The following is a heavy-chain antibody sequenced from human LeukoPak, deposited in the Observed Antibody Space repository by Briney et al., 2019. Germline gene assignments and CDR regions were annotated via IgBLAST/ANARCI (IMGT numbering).Heavy chain of an antibody. J-gene: IGHJ4*02. CDR3: ASSGYSYFDY. CDR1: GGSISTSNYY. D-gene: IGHD3-22*01. CDR2: IFYSGST. V-gene: IGHV4-39*07. Sequence: SETLSLTCTVSGGSISTSNYYWGWIRQPPGKGLEWIGNIFYSGSTYYSPSLRSRVTISLDTSRNQFSLKLSSVTAADTAVYYCASSGYSYFDYWGQGTLVTVSS.